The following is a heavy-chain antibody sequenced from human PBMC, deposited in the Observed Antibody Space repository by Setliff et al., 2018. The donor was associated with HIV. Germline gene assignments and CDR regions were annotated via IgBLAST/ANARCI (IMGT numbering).Heavy chain of an antibody. D-gene: IGHD3-16*02. CDR3: ARDGAYVWGTYRYQGFDH. Sequence: ASVKVSCKASGYIFSNFAMHLVRQVPGPRLEWMGWINAGDGNTKYSQNIQGRVTITRDTSATTVYMELSRLRSEDTAVYYCARDGAYVWGTYRYQGFDHWGQGTLVTVSS. CDR1: GYIFSNFA. J-gene: IGHJ4*02. V-gene: IGHV1-3*01. CDR2: INAGDGNT.